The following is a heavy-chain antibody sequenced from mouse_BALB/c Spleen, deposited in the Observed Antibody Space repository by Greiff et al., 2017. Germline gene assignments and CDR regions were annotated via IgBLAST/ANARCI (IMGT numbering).Heavy chain of an antibody. CDR3: AIYYGYDRGFAY. CDR2: IWGDGST. J-gene: IGHJ3*01. D-gene: IGHD2-2*01. V-gene: IGHV2-6-7*01. CDR1: GFALTGYG. Sequence: QVQLKESGPGLVAPSQSLSITCTVSGFALTGYGVNWVRQPPGKGLEWLGMIWGDGSTDYNSALKSRLSISKDNSKSQVFLKMNSLQTDDTARYYCAIYYGYDRGFAYWGQGTLVTVSA.